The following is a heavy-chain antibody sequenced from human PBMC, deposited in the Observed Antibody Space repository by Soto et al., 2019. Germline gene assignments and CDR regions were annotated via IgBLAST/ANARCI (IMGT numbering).Heavy chain of an antibody. CDR3: ARGGFYDSSGARNYYYYGMNV. J-gene: IGHJ6*02. V-gene: IGHV1-18*01. CDR1: GYTFTSYG. D-gene: IGHD3-22*01. CDR2: ISAYNGNT. Sequence: ASVKVSCTASGYTFTSYGINWVRQAPGQGLEWMGWISAYNGNTNYAQKLQGRVTMTTDTSTKTAYMELRSLRSDDTAMYYCARGGFYDSSGARNYYYYGMNVWGQGTTVTVSS.